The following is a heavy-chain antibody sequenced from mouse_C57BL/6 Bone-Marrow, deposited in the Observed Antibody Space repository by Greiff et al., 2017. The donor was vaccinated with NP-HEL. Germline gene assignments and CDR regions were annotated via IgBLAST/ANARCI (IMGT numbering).Heavy chain of an antibody. CDR3: ARDPLYDGYYFDY. D-gene: IGHD2-3*01. V-gene: IGHV7-1*01. CDR2: SRNKANDYTT. J-gene: IGHJ2*01. Sequence: EVNLVESGGGLVQSGRSLRLSCATSGFTFSDFYMEWVRQAPGKGLEWIAASRNKANDYTTEYSASVKGRFIVSRDTSQSILYLQMNALRAEDTAIYYCARDPLYDGYYFDYWGQGTTLTVSS. CDR1: GFTFSDFY.